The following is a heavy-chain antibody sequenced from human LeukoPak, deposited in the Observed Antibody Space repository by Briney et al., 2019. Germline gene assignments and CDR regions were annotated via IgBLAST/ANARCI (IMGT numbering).Heavy chain of an antibody. Sequence: PGGSLRLSCAASGFTFSNYGMNWVRQAPGKGLEWVSALSSSGGSTYYADSVKGRFTISRDNAKNSLYLQMNSLRAEDTALYYCAKDTAAATPYYYMDVWGKGTTVTISS. D-gene: IGHD6-25*01. CDR2: LSSSGGST. V-gene: IGHV3-23*01. CDR3: AKDTAAATPYYYMDV. J-gene: IGHJ6*03. CDR1: GFTFSNYG.